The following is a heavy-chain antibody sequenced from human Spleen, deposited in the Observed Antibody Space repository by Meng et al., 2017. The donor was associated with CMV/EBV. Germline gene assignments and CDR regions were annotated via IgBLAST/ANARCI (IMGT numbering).Heavy chain of an antibody. CDR1: GYMFSNYY. J-gene: IGHJ5*02. Sequence: ASVKVSCKSSGYMFSNYYIYWVRQAPGQGLEWMGWINPNTGATFSAQKFEGRVTMTSDTSFSTTYMELDSLKSDDTAIYYCARDGRVVPHHAGNYRGQHWLNPWGQGTRVTVSS. CDR3: ARDGRVVPHHAGNYRGQHWLNP. CDR2: INPNTGAT. D-gene: IGHD4-11*01. V-gene: IGHV1-2*02.